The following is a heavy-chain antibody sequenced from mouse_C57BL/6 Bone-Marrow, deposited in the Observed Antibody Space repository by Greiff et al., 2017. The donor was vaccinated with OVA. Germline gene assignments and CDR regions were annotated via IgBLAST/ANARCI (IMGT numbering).Heavy chain of an antibody. CDR3: ARHFCYWYFDV. V-gene: IGHV1-72*01. CDR1: GYTFTSYW. CDR2: IDPNGGGT. Sequence: VQLQQPGAELVKPGASVKLSCKASGYTFTSYWMHWVKQRPGRGLEWIGRIDPNGGGTKYNEKFKSKATLTVDKPSSTAYMQLTGLTSEYSAVYYCARHFCYWYFDVWGTGTTVTVSS. J-gene: IGHJ1*03.